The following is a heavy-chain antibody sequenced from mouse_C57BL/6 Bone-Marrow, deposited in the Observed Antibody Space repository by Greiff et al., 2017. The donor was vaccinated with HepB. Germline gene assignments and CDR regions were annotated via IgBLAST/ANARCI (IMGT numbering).Heavy chain of an antibody. Sequence: QVQLQQPGAELVMPGASVKLSCKASGYTFTSYWMHWVKQRPGQGLEWIGEIDPSNSYTNYNQKFKGKSTLTVDKSSSTAYMQLSSLTSEDSAVYYCARLLRNYFDYWGQGTTRTVSS. V-gene: IGHV1-69*01. CDR2: IDPSNSYT. CDR3: ARLLRNYFDY. D-gene: IGHD1-1*01. CDR1: GYTFTSYW. J-gene: IGHJ2*01.